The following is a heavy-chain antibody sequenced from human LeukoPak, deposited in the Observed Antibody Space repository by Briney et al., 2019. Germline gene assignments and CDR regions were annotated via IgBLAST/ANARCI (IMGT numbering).Heavy chain of an antibody. V-gene: IGHV3-23*01. J-gene: IGHJ4*02. CDR3: AKDRMSGQQWLVPYYFDY. Sequence: GGSLRLSCAASGFTFSSYGMSWVRQAPGKGLEWVSAISGSGGSTYYADSVKGRFTISRDNSKNTLYLQMNSLRAEDTAVYYCAKDRMSGQQWLVPYYFDYWGQGTLVTVSS. D-gene: IGHD6-19*01. CDR2: ISGSGGST. CDR1: GFTFSSYG.